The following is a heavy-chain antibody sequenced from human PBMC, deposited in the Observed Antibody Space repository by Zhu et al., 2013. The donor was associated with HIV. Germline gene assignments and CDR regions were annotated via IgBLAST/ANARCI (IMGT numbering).Heavy chain of an antibody. CDR1: GYNFDDYH. V-gene: IGHV1-2*02. Sequence: QVQFLQSGAEMKRPGASVSVSCKASGYNFDDYHIHWMRQAPGRGLEWLGWINPRNGVTNFPQTFQGRLTMTRDTTTSTVSMEIDSLTPGDTAFYYCAKDLNLGVFRASSTEAFDCWGHGTMVTVSS. D-gene: IGHD3-10*02. J-gene: IGHJ4*03. CDR3: AKDLNLGVFRASSTEAFDC. CDR2: INPRNGVT.